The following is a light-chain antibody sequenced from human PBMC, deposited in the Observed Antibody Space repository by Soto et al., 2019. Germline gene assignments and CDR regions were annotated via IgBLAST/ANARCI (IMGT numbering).Light chain of an antibody. CDR1: QSVNIH. V-gene: IGKV3-15*01. CDR3: QQYDSWPI. CDR2: GAS. Sequence: EIVMMQSPATLSVSPGERATLSCRASQSVNIHLAWYQKKPGQAPRLLIYGASTRATGIPARFSGSGSGTEFTLTISSLQSEDFAVYYCQQYDSWPIFGGGTKVEIK. J-gene: IGKJ4*01.